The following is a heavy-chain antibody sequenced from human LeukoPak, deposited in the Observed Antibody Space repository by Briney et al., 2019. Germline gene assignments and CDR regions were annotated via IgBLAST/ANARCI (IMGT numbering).Heavy chain of an antibody. J-gene: IGHJ6*03. CDR2: IYYSGRT. V-gene: IGHV4-59*08. Sequence: PSETLSLTCTVSGGSISSYYWSWIRQPPGEGLEWIGYIYYSGRTNYNTPLKSRVTIPVDTSKNQFSLKLRSVTAADPAVYYCARSPPRDYYMDVWGKGTTVTVSS. CDR1: GGSISSYY. CDR3: ARSPPRDYYMDV.